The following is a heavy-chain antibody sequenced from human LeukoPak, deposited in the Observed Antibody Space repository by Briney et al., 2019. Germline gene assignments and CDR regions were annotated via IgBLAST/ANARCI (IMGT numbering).Heavy chain of an antibody. CDR1: GFTFSSYW. J-gene: IGHJ6*03. CDR3: ARSTTHPYYNYMDV. CDR2: INSDGSTT. D-gene: IGHD4-17*01. V-gene: IGHV3-74*01. Sequence: GGSLRLSCAASGFTFSSYWMHWVRQAPGKGLVWVSRINSDGSTTTYAGSVKGRLTISRDNAKNTLYLQMNSLRVEDTAVYYCARSTTHPYYNYMDVRGKGTTVTLSS.